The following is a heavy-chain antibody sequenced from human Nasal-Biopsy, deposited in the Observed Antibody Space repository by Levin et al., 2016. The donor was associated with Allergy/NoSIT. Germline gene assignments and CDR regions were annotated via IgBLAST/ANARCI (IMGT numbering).Heavy chain of an antibody. Sequence: SVKVSCKASGGTFGTYTLSWVRQAPGQGLEWMGRITPILDIANYAEEFQGKVTITADKSTNTAYMELSSLRSVDTAMYYCAAGYYDSSSWSFYYNYGVDVWGQGTAVTVSS. CDR2: ITPILDIA. D-gene: IGHD6-13*01. CDR1: GGTFGTYT. V-gene: IGHV1-69*02. CDR3: AAGYYDSSSWSFYYNYGVDV. J-gene: IGHJ6*02.